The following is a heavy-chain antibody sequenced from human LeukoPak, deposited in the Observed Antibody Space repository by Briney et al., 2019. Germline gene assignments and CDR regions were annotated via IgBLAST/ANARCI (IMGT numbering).Heavy chain of an antibody. CDR3: AKADSIVGATGIYYFDY. CDR2: ISGSGGST. J-gene: IGHJ4*02. CDR1: GFTFSSYA. D-gene: IGHD1-26*01. V-gene: IGHV3-23*01. Sequence: GGSLRLPCAASGFTFSSYAMSWVRQAPGKGLEWVSAISGSGGSTYYADSVKGRFTISRDNSKNTLYLQMNSLRAEDTAVYYCAKADSIVGATGIYYFDYWGQGTLVTVSS.